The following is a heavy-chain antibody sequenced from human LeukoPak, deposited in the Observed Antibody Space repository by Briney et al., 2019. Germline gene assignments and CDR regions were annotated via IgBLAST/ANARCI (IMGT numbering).Heavy chain of an antibody. CDR2: FYHNGTP. V-gene: IGHV4-4*02. CDR1: VGSINSGNW. D-gene: IGHD2-2*02. CDR3: ATAPILRGEGGEHYKYGMDV. Sequence: SGTLSLTCAVSVGSINSGNWWSWVRPSPGKGLEWIEVFYHNGTPNYNPHLKSRVTISADTFKNHFSLKMTSVTAADTAVYYCATAPILRGEGGEHYKYGMDVWGQGTTVIVSS. J-gene: IGHJ6*02.